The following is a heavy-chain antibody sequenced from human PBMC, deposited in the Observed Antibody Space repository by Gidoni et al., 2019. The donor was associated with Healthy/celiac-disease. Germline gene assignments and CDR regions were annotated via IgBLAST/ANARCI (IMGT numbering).Heavy chain of an antibody. V-gene: IGHV3-23*01. CDR2: ISGSGGRT. D-gene: IGHD6-13*01. Sequence: EVQLLESGGGLVQPGGSLRLACAASGVPFSSYAMSWVRQAPGKGLEWVSAISGSGGRTYYADSVKGRFTISRDNSKNTLYLQMNSLRAEDTAVYYCAKDLPDIGYSSSWPNDAFDIWGQGTMVTVSS. CDR3: AKDLPDIGYSSSWPNDAFDI. CDR1: GVPFSSYA. J-gene: IGHJ3*02.